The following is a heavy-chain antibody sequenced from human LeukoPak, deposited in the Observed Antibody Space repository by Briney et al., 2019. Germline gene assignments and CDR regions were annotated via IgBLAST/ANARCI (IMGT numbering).Heavy chain of an antibody. CDR2: ISSSGTTI. D-gene: IGHD2-15*01. CDR3: AREKVVAAPYYYGMDV. Sequence: GGSLRLSCAASGFTFNRYSMNWVRQAPGKGLEWISYISSSGTTIYYADSVQGRFIISRDNARNSLYLQMNSLRAEDTAVYYCAREKVVAAPYYYGMDVWGQGTTVTVSS. CDR1: GFTFNRYS. V-gene: IGHV3-48*01. J-gene: IGHJ6*02.